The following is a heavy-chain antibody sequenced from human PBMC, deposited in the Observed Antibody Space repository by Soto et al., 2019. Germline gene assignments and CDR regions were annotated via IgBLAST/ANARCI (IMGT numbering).Heavy chain of an antibody. CDR3: ARSSTIIVVGITAGAFDI. J-gene: IGHJ3*02. D-gene: IGHD3-22*01. Sequence: PGESLKISCRGSGYTFTDYWIVWVRQMPGKGLEWMGVIYPGDSKTKYSPSFQGQVTLSADKSITTAYLQWSSLKSSDTAVYYCARSSTIIVVGITAGAFDIWGQGTMVTVSS. CDR1: GYTFTDYW. CDR2: IYPGDSKT. V-gene: IGHV5-51*01.